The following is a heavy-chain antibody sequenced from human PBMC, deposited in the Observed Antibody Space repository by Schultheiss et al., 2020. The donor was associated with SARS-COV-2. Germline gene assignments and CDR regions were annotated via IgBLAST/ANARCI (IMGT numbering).Heavy chain of an antibody. CDR2: ISGSGGST. D-gene: IGHD2-2*01. CDR3: ARDKVRIVVVPAATQHYYGMDV. CDR1: GFTVSSNY. J-gene: IGHJ6*02. Sequence: GGSLRLSCAASGFTVSSNYMSWVRQAPGKGLEWVSAISGSGGSTYYADSVKGRFTISRDNSKNTLYLQMNSLRAEDTAVYYCARDKVRIVVVPAATQHYYGMDVWGQGTTVTVSS. V-gene: IGHV3-23*01.